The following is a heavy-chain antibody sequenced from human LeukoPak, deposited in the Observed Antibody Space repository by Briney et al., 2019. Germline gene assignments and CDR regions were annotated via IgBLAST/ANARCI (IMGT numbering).Heavy chain of an antibody. V-gene: IGHV4-4*07. J-gene: IGHJ3*02. CDR3: AREVVVVTDLGGAFDI. CDR2: IYTSGST. Sequence: SETLSLTCTVSGGSISSYCWSWIRQPAGKGLEWIGRIYTSGSTNYNPSLKSRVTMSVDTSKNQFSLKLSSVTAADTAVYYCAREVVVVTDLGGAFDIWGQGTMVTVSS. D-gene: IGHD2-21*02. CDR1: GGSISSYC.